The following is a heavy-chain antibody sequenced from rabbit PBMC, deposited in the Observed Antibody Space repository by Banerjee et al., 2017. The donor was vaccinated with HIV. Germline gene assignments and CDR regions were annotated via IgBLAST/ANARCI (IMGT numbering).Heavy chain of an antibody. CDR3: ARGDGAYAGYDGL. D-gene: IGHD7-1*01. Sequence: SWVRQAPGKGLEWIGYIDPIFGSTYYASWAKGRFTISKTSSTTVTLQMTSLTAGDTATYFCARGDGAYAGYDGLWGPGTLVTVS. CDR2: IDPIFGST. V-gene: IGHV1S40*01. J-gene: IGHJ6*01.